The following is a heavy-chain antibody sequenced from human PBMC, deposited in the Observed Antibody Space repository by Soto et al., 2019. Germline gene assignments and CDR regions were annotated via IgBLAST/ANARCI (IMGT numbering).Heavy chain of an antibody. D-gene: IGHD2-2*01. V-gene: IGHV3-33*01. CDR3: ARDLGYCSSTSCPIDY. Sequence: WGSLRLSCAASGFTFSSYGMHWVRQAPGKGLEWVAVIWYDGSNKYYADSVKGRFTISRDNSKNTLYLQMNSLRAEDTAVYYCARDLGYCSSTSCPIDYWGQGTLVTVSS. CDR1: GFTFSSYG. CDR2: IWYDGSNK. J-gene: IGHJ4*02.